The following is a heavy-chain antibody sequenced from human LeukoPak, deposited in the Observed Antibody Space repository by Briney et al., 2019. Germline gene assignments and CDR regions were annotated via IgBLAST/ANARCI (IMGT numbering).Heavy chain of an antibody. CDR3: ARPYCSAGNCYSNFDS. Sequence: KPSETLSLTCTVSGGSISSSSYYWGWIRQPPGKGLEWIGSIYYSGSTYYNPSLKSRVTISVDTSKNQFSLKLSSVTAADTAVYYCARPYCSAGNCYSNFDSWGQGTLVTVSS. CDR1: GGSISSSSYY. V-gene: IGHV4-39*07. J-gene: IGHJ4*02. CDR2: IYYSGST. D-gene: IGHD2-15*01.